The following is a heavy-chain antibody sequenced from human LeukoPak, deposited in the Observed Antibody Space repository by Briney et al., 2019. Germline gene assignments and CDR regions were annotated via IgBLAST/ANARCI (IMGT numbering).Heavy chain of an antibody. D-gene: IGHD6-19*01. J-gene: IGHJ4*02. V-gene: IGHV1-18*01. Sequence: ASVKVSCKASGYDFTSVGITWVRQAPGQGLEWMGWISPYNGNTRYVQKLQGRVTMTTDTSTSTAYLELRSLRFDDTAVYYCARAGSGSGWYFDYWGQGTLVTVSA. CDR2: ISPYNGNT. CDR3: ARAGSGSGWYFDY. CDR1: GYDFTSVG.